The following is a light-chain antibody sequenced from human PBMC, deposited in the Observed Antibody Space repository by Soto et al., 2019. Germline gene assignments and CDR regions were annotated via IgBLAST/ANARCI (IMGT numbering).Light chain of an antibody. CDR3: QHYNSYSAA. CDR2: KAS. J-gene: IGKJ1*01. V-gene: IGKV1-5*03. Sequence: DIQMTQSPSTLSGSVGDRVTITCRASQTISSWLAWYQQKPGKAPKLRIYKASTLKSGVPSRFSGSGSGTEFTLTISSLQPDDFATYYCQHYNSYSAAVGQGTKVDI. CDR1: QTISSW.